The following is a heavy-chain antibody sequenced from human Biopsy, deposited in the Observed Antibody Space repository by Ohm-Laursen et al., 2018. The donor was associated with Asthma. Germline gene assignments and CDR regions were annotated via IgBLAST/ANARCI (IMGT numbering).Heavy chain of an antibody. Sequence: SSVKVSCKSLGGTFNTYVIGWVRQAPEQGLEWMGGINSVFGTTTYPQKFQDRVTITADDSTSTVYMELSSLRSEDTAVYYCARKAGPCISRTCYSLDFWGQGTLVTVSS. J-gene: IGHJ4*02. CDR2: INSVFGTT. D-gene: IGHD2-2*01. CDR1: GGTFNTYV. CDR3: ARKAGPCISRTCYSLDF. V-gene: IGHV1-69*01.